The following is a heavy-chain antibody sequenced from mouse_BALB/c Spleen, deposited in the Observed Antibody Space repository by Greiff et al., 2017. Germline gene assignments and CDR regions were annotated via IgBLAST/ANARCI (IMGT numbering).Heavy chain of an antibody. CDR1: GFTFSSYG. Sequence: EVMLVESGGGLVQPGGSLKLSCAASGFTFSSYGMSWVRQTPDKRLELVATINSNGGSTYYPDSVKGRFTISRDNAKNTLYLQMSSLKSEDTAMYYCARDPRFAYWGQGTLVTVSA. CDR2: INSNGGST. J-gene: IGHJ3*01. CDR3: ARDPRFAY. V-gene: IGHV5-6-3*01.